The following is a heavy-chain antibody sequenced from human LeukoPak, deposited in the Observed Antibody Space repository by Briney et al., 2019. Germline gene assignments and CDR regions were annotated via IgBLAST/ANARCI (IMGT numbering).Heavy chain of an antibody. V-gene: IGHV3-21*01. Sequence: GGSLRLSCAASGFTFSSYSMNWVRQAPGKGLEWVSSISSSSSYIYYADSVKGRFTISRDNAKNSLYLQMNSLRVEDTAVYYCAGRITMVWGVYYWGQGTLVTVSS. CDR1: GFTFSSYS. D-gene: IGHD3-10*01. CDR2: ISSSSSYI. CDR3: AGRITMVWGVYY. J-gene: IGHJ4*02.